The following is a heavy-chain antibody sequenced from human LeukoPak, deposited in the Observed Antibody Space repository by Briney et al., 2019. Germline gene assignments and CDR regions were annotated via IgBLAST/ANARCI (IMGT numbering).Heavy chain of an antibody. Sequence: SSETLSLTCTVSGGSISTYYWSWIRQPPGKGLEWIGYIYYSGIINSNPSLKSRVTISVDTSKNQFSLKLSSVTAADTAVYYCARSEGNYYASAFDIWGQGTMVTVSS. V-gene: IGHV4-59*01. CDR1: GGSISTYY. D-gene: IGHD1-26*01. CDR2: IYYSGII. J-gene: IGHJ3*02. CDR3: ARSEGNYYASAFDI.